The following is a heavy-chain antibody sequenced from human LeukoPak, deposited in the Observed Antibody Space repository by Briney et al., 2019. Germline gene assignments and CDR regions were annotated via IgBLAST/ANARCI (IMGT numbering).Heavy chain of an antibody. CDR2: ISGSGGST. CDR1: GFTFSSYA. J-gene: IGHJ4*02. Sequence: GGSLRLSCAASGFTFSSYAMSWVRQAPGKGLEWASAISGSGGSTYYADSVKGRFTISRDNSKNTLYLQMNSLRAEDTAVYYCAKGKDSSSWYPYFDYWGQGTLVTVSS. V-gene: IGHV3-23*01. CDR3: AKGKDSSSWYPYFDY. D-gene: IGHD6-13*01.